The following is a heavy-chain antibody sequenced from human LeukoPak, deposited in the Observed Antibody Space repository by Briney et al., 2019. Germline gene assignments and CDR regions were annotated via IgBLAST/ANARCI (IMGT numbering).Heavy chain of an antibody. V-gene: IGHV4-59*08. CDR2: NYYTGST. D-gene: IGHD3-10*01. CDR1: GXSISSYH. Sequence: SETLSLTCTVSGXSISSYHWSWIRQPPGKGLEWIVYNYYTGSTNYNPSLKSRVTISVDTSKNQFSLKLSSVTAADTAVYYCARHLDYYGSGTYEFWGQGTLVTVSS. CDR3: ARHLDYYGSGTYEF. J-gene: IGHJ4*02.